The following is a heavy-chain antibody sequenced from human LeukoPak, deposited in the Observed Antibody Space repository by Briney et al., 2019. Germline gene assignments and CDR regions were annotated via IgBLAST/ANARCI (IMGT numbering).Heavy chain of an antibody. CDR1: GGSISSDDSY. Sequence: SQALSLTCTVSGGSISSDDSYWSRIRQAPGKGLEWIGYIYYSGNTHYNPSLKSRVTMSVDTSTNQFSLRLSSVTAADTAVYYCARGSGYVRGDFDYWGQGTLVTVSS. V-gene: IGHV4-30-4*01. CDR2: IYYSGNT. CDR3: ARGSGYVRGDFDY. D-gene: IGHD5-12*01. J-gene: IGHJ4*02.